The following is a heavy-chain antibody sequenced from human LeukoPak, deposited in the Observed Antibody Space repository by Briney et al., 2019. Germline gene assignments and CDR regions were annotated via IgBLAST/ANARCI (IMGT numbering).Heavy chain of an antibody. CDR3: AKRGVQQWLVDWYFDY. CDR2: ISGSGGST. Sequence: PGGSLRLSCAASGLTFSNYAMSWVRQAPGKGLEWVSGISGSGGSTFYAESVKGRFTISRDDSKLYLQMNSLRAEDTAVYYCAKRGVQQWLVDWYFDYWGQGTLVTVSS. J-gene: IGHJ4*02. D-gene: IGHD6-19*01. V-gene: IGHV3-23*01. CDR1: GLTFSNYA.